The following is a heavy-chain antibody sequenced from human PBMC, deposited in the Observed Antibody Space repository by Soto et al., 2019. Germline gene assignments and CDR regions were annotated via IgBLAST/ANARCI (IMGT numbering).Heavy chain of an antibody. CDR3: AKDKEYISSWYYFAF. J-gene: IGHJ4*02. D-gene: IGHD6-13*01. V-gene: IGHV3-30*18. CDR2: VSYDGGQK. Sequence: GGSLRLSCAASGFTFSSYGMHWVRQAPGKGPEWVAVVSYDGGQKNYADSVKGRFTISRDNSKNTLHLQMNSLRAEDTAVYYCAKDKEYISSWYYFAFWGQGTLVTVSS. CDR1: GFTFSSYG.